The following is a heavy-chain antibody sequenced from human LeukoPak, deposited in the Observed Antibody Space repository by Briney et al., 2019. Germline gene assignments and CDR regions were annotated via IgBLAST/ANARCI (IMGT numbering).Heavy chain of an antibody. D-gene: IGHD2-2*01. CDR2: INPNSGGT. J-gene: IGHJ6*02. Sequence: ASVKVSCKASGYTFTSYYMHWVRQAPGQGLEWMGRINPNSGGTNYAQKFQGRVTMTRDTSISTAYMELSRLRSDDTAVYYCARDLDPEWFQYQLPTQHLLLYGMDVWGQGTTVTVSS. V-gene: IGHV1-2*06. CDR1: GYTFTSYY. CDR3: ARDLDPEWFQYQLPTQHLLLYGMDV.